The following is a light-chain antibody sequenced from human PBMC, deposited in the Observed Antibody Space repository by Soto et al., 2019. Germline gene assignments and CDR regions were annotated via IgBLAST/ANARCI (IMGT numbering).Light chain of an antibody. Sequence: EIVLTQSPATLSLSPGERATLSCRASQSVYSYLAWYQQKPGQAPRLLIYDTSNRATGIPARFSGSGSGTDFTLTISSLEPEDFAVYYCHQRSNWPATFGGGTKVEIK. J-gene: IGKJ4*01. CDR2: DTS. CDR3: HQRSNWPAT. CDR1: QSVYSY. V-gene: IGKV3-11*01.